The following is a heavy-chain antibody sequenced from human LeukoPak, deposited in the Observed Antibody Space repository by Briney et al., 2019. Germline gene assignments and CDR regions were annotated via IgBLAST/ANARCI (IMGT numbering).Heavy chain of an antibody. J-gene: IGHJ4*02. Sequence: SQTLSLTCTVSGGSISSSGYYWSWIRQHPGKGLEWIGYIYYSGSTTYNPSLKSRVTISVDTSKNQFSLKLSSVTSADTAVYFCAREVGDGYNYLDYWGQGTLVTVSS. CDR1: GGSISSSGYY. D-gene: IGHD5-24*01. CDR2: IYYSGST. CDR3: AREVGDGYNYLDY. V-gene: IGHV4-31*03.